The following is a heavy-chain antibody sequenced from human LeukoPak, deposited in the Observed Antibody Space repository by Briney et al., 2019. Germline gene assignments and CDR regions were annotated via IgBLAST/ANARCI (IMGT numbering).Heavy chain of an antibody. D-gene: IGHD4-23*01. CDR3: ARESHYGSNPPFSSWFDP. CDR2: IYYSGST. Sequence: SETLSLTCTVSGGSISSGGYYWSWIRQHPGKGLEWIGYIYYSGSTYYNPSLKSRVTISVDMSKNQFSLKLSSVTDADTPVYDCARESHYGSNPPFSSWFDPWGQGTLVTVSS. CDR1: GGSISSGGYY. V-gene: IGHV4-31*03. J-gene: IGHJ5*02.